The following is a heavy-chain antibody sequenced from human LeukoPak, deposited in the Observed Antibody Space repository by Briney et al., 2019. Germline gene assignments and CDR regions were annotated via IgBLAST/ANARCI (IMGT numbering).Heavy chain of an antibody. D-gene: IGHD5-24*01. CDR1: GFTFSSYG. Sequence: GGSLRLSCAASGFTFSSYGMHWVRQAPGKGLEWVTFIRFDGSYEDYADSVKGRFTISRDNSKNTLYLQMNSLRAEDTALYYCAGGRMATIPSFDYWGQGTLVTVSS. J-gene: IGHJ4*02. CDR3: AGGRMATIPSFDY. CDR2: IRFDGSYE. V-gene: IGHV3-30*02.